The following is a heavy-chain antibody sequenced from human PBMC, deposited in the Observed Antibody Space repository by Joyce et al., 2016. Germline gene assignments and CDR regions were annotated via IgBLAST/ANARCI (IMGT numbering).Heavy chain of an antibody. V-gene: IGHV5-51*01. Sequence: EVQLVQSGAEVQKPGESLKISCKSSGFRFNGYWRAWVRQMPGKGLEWMGNIYPGDSRTRYSPSVQGQVTISADKSINTAYLHWSSLKASDTAIYYCARVISHSHFDTWGQGTLVTVSS. J-gene: IGHJ4*02. CDR1: GFRFNGYW. D-gene: IGHD2-21*01. CDR2: IYPGDSRT. CDR3: ARVISHSHFDT.